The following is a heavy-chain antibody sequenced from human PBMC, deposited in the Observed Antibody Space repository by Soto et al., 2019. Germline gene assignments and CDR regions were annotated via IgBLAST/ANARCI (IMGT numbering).Heavy chain of an antibody. CDR3: ARAKYGAEKAPPHYFDY. CDR1: GYTFTGYY. D-gene: IGHD1-26*01. Sequence: GASVNVSCKASGYTFTGYYMHWVRQAPGQGLEWMGWINPNSGGTNYAQKFQGWVTMTRDTSISTAYMELSRLRSDDTAVYYCARAKYGAEKAPPHYFDYWGQGTLVTVSS. J-gene: IGHJ4*02. CDR2: INPNSGGT. V-gene: IGHV1-2*04.